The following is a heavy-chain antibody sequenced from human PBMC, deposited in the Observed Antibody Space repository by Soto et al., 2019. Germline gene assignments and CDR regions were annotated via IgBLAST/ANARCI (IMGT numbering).Heavy chain of an antibody. V-gene: IGHV1-3*01. CDR3: ARDHAIVGATDAFDI. Sequence: ASVKVSCKASGYTFTSYAMHWVRQAPGQRLEWMGWINAGNGNTKYSQKFQGRVTITRDTSASTAYMELSRLRSEDTAVYYCARDHAIVGATDAFDIWGQGTMVTVSS. CDR2: INAGNGNT. D-gene: IGHD1-26*01. J-gene: IGHJ3*02. CDR1: GYTFTSYA.